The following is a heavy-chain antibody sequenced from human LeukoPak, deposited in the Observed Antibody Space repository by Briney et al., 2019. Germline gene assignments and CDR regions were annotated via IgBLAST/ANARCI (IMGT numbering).Heavy chain of an antibody. CDR2: IWYDGTKK. CDR1: GFTFSDYG. D-gene: IGHD2-2*02. Sequence: GGSLRLSCAASGFTFSDYGMHWVRQAPGKGLEWVAVIWYDGTKKYEADSVKGRFTISRDNSKNTLYLQMNSLRAEDTAVYYCAKAGCSSTSCYISYFDYWGQGTLVTVSS. V-gene: IGHV3-33*06. J-gene: IGHJ4*02. CDR3: AKAGCSSTSCYISYFDY.